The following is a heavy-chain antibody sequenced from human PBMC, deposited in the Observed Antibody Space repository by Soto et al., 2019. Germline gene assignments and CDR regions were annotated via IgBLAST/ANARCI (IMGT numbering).Heavy chain of an antibody. J-gene: IGHJ6*02. D-gene: IGHD2-15*01. CDR2: IYYSGDT. CDR1: GGSISSDSFY. V-gene: IGHV4-39*01. CDR3: ARNPPQRYCSGGTCRPAYGMDV. Sequence: QLQESGPGLVKSSETLSLTRTVSGGSISSDSFYWAWIRQLPGKGLEWIGIIYYSGDTYYNPSLAGRLTIAVDTSNRFSLTLRSVTAADTDLYYCARNPPQRYCSGGTCRPAYGMDVWGQGTTVIVSS.